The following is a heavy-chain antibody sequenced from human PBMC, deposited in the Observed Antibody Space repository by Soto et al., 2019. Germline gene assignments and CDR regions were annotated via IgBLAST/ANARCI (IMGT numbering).Heavy chain of an antibody. J-gene: IGHJ4*02. Sequence: SETLSLTCTVCGDSINSYYWSWIRQPPGKGLEWIGYVYDTGSTNYNSSLKSRGTLAVDTSKNQFSLRLRSVTAAYTAVYYCARYNCTSTAWRYFDYWREGTLVTLPP. CDR2: VYDTGST. CDR1: GDSINSYY. D-gene: IGHD2-2*01. V-gene: IGHV4-59*01. CDR3: ARYNCTSTAWRYFDY.